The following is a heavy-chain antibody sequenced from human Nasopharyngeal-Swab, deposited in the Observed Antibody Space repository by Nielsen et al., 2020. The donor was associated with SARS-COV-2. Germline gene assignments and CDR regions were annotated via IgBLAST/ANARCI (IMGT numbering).Heavy chain of an antibody. D-gene: IGHD2-21*02. J-gene: IGHJ4*02. CDR3: AKDLAYCGGDCYSGFDY. Sequence: GESLKISCAASGFTFSSYAMSWVRQAPGKGLEWVSAISGSGGSTYYADSVKGRFTISRDNSKNTLYLQMNSLRAGDTAVYYCAKDLAYCGGDCYSGFDYWGQGTLVTVSS. CDR2: ISGSGGST. V-gene: IGHV3-23*01. CDR1: GFTFSSYA.